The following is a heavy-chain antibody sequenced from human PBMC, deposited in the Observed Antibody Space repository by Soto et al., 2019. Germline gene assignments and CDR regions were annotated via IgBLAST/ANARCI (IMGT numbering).Heavy chain of an antibody. CDR3: ERMRGVIVGGPDY. V-gene: IGHV3-23*01. J-gene: IGHJ4*02. CDR2: ISGSSGSA. D-gene: IGHD3-16*02. Sequence: EVQLLESGGGLVQPGGSLRLSCAASGFALDSYGMSWVRQAPGRGLDWVSAISGSSGSAYYAGSVKGRFTISRDNSKNTVYLQMNCLRAEDTAISYCERMRGVIVGGPDYWGQGTLVTVSS. CDR1: GFALDSYG.